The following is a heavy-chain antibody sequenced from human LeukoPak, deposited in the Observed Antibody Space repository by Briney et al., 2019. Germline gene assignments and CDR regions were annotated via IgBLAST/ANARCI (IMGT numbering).Heavy chain of an antibody. V-gene: IGHV3-74*01. J-gene: IGHJ6*02. D-gene: IGHD5-24*01. CDR3: ARVNEVEMATITPSYYYYYGMDV. CDR1: GFTFSSYW. Sequence: GGSLRLSCAAPGFTFSSYWMHWVRQAPGKGLVWVSRINSDGSSTSYADSVKGRFTISRDNAKNTLYLQMNSLRAEDTAVYYCARVNEVEMATITPSYYYYYGMDVWGQGTTVTVSS. CDR2: INSDGSST.